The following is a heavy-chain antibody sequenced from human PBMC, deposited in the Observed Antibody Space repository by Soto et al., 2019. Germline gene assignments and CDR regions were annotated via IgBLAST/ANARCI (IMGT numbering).Heavy chain of an antibody. J-gene: IGHJ4*02. CDR1: SGSVSDTNW. D-gene: IGHD6-19*01. CDR2: IYHTGSS. V-gene: IGHV4-4*01. Sequence: QVQLQESGPGLVKPSGTLSLTCAVSSGSVSDTNWWSWVRQTPGKGLEWIGEIYHTGSSNYNPSLKSRVTMSVDNSKNEVSLRLNSVTAADTAVYCCAGGAWLRPFDYWGQGSLVTVSS. CDR3: AGGAWLRPFDY.